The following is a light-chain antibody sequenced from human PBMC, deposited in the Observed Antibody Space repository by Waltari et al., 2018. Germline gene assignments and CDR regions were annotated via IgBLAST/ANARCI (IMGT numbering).Light chain of an antibody. Sequence: SYELTQPPSVSVSPGQTARITCSGSALPRKYAFWYQQKSGQAPVRVIYEDTKRPSGIPERFSGSTSGTTNTLTIIGAQVEDDADYYCYSTDGGGTHNGVFGGGTKLTVL. CDR2: EDT. CDR3: YSTDGGGTHNGV. J-gene: IGLJ3*02. CDR1: ALPRKY. V-gene: IGLV3-10*01.